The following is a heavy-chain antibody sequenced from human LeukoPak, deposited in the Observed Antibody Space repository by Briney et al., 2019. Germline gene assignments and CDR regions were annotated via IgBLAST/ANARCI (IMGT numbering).Heavy chain of an antibody. D-gene: IGHD2-2*01. CDR3: AKDGEVVPAAMAVDY. J-gene: IGHJ4*02. CDR1: GFTFSSYW. CDR2: ISGSGGGT. Sequence: GGSLRLSCAASGFTFSSYWMNWARQAPGKGLEWVSAISGSGGGTYYADSVKGRFTISRDNSKNTLYLQMNSLRAEDTAVYYCAKDGEVVPAAMAVDYWGQGTLVTVSS. V-gene: IGHV3-23*01.